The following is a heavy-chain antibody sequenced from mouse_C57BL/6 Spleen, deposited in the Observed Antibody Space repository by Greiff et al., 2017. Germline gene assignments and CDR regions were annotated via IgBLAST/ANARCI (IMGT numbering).Heavy chain of an antibody. Sequence: QVQLKQSGAELAGPGASVKLSCKASGYTFTSYGISWVKQRTGQGLEWICEISPISGNTYYNEKFTGKATLTADKSSSTAYMELRSLTSEDSAVYCCASEAQATSYFDYWGQGTTLTVSS. CDR3: ASEAQATSYFDY. J-gene: IGHJ2*01. CDR1: GYTFTSYG. CDR2: ISPISGNT. D-gene: IGHD3-2*02. V-gene: IGHV1-81*01.